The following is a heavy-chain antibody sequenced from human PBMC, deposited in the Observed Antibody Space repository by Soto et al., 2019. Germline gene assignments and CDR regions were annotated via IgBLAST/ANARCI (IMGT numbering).Heavy chain of an antibody. D-gene: IGHD2-2*01. V-gene: IGHV4-30-4*01. CDR1: GGSISSGDYY. CDR3: ARDPEYCSSSSCWYYFDY. J-gene: IGHJ4*02. Sequence: TSETLSLTCTVSGGSISSGDYYWSWVRQPPGKGLEWIGNIYYSGSTHYNPSLKSRVTISVDTSKNQLSLQLSSVTAADTAVYYCARDPEYCSSSSCWYYFDYWGQGTLVTSPQ. CDR2: IYYSGST.